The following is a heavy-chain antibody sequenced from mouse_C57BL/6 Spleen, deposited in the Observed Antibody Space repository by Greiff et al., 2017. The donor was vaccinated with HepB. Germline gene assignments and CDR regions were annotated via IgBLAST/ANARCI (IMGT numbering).Heavy chain of an antibody. J-gene: IGHJ2*01. Sequence: EVQLVESGGGLVKPGGSLKLSCAASGFTFSSYAMSWVRQTPEKRLEWVATISDGGSYTYYPDNVKGRFTISRDNAKNNLYLQMSHLKSEDTAMYYCARDQGGYLFDYWGQGTTLTVSS. D-gene: IGHD3-2*02. CDR1: GFTFSSYA. V-gene: IGHV5-4*01. CDR3: ARDQGGYLFDY. CDR2: ISDGGSYT.